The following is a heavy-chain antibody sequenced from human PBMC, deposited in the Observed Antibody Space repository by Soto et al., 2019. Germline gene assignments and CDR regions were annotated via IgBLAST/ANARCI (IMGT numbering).Heavy chain of an antibody. J-gene: IGHJ3*02. D-gene: IGHD4-17*01. V-gene: IGHV1-58*02. CDR3: AVLPIDYDYGDPDAFDI. Sequence: SVKVSSKASGFAITSSAMQWVRQARGQRLEWIGWIVVGSGNTNYAQKFQERVTITRDMSTSTAYMELSSLRSEDTAVYYCAVLPIDYDYGDPDAFDIWGQGTMVTVSS. CDR1: GFAITSSA. CDR2: IVVGSGNT.